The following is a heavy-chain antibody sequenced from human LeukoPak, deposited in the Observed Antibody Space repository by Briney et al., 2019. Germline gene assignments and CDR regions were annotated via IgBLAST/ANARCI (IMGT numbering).Heavy chain of an antibody. V-gene: IGHV4-34*01. CDR3: ARLGTSLVIYYYFDY. D-gene: IGHD3-9*01. CDR2: INHSGST. J-gene: IGHJ4*02. CDR1: GGSFSGYY. Sequence: SETLSLTCAVYGGSFSGYYWSWIRQPPGKGLEWIGEINHSGSTNYNPSLKSRVTISVDTSKNQFSLKLSSVTVADTAVYYCARLGTSLVIYYYFDYWGQGTLVTVSS.